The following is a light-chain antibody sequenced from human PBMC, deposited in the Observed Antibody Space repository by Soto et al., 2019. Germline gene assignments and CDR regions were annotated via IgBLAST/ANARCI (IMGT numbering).Light chain of an antibody. Sequence: EIVMPQSPPTLSVCPRERATLCCGGCQSVSSDLAWYHQKPGQAPRLLIYGASTRATGIPATFSGSGSGTEFTLTINSLQSEDFAVYYCQQYNNWPRAFGQGTKVDI. CDR1: QSVSSD. J-gene: IGKJ1*01. CDR2: GAS. V-gene: IGKV3-15*01. CDR3: QQYNNWPRA.